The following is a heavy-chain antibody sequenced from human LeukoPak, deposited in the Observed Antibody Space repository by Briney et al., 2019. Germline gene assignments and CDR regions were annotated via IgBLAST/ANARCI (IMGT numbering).Heavy chain of an antibody. D-gene: IGHD6-19*01. CDR2: INHSGST. J-gene: IGHJ4*02. V-gene: IGHV4-34*01. CDR3: ARTHSGWSYLPYIDY. Sequence: SETLSLTCAVYGGSFSGYYWSWIRQPPGKGLEWIGEINHSGSTNYNPSLKSRVTISVDTSKNQFSPKLSSVTAADTAVYYCARTHSGWSYLPYIDYWGQGTLVTVSS. CDR1: GGSFSGYY.